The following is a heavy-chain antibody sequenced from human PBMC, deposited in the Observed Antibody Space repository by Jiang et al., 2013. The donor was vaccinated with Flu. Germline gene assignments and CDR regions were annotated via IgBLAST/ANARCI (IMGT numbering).Heavy chain of an antibody. CDR1: GFTFSSYG. V-gene: IGHV3-33*01. Sequence: GVVQPGRSLRLSCAASGFTFSSYGMHWVRQAPGKGLEWVAVIWYDGSNKYYADSVKGRFTISRDNSKNTLYLQMNSLRAEDTAVYYCARDNYYDSSGETDYWGQGTLVTVSS. CDR3: ARDNYYDSSGETDY. D-gene: IGHD3-22*01. J-gene: IGHJ4*02. CDR2: IWYDGSNK.